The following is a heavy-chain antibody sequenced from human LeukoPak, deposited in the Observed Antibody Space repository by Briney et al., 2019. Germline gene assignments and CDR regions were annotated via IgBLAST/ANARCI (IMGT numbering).Heavy chain of an antibody. D-gene: IGHD4-17*01. CDR1: GGTSSSYA. V-gene: IGHV1-69*04. Sequence: SVKVSCKASGGTSSSYAISWVRQAPGQGLEWMGRIIPILGIANYAQKFQGRVTITADKSTSTAYMELSSLRSEDTAVYYCAENTHDYGDYYFDYWGQGTLVTVSS. J-gene: IGHJ4*02. CDR2: IIPILGIA. CDR3: AENTHDYGDYYFDY.